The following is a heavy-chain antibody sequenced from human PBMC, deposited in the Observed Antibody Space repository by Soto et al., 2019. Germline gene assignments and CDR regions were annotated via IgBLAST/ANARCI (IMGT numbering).Heavy chain of an antibody. CDR2: IYYSGST. CDR3: ARLNGAGLRDYYYGMDV. CDR1: GGSISSSSYY. Sequence: SETLSLTCTVSGGSISSSSYYWGWIRQPPGKGLEWIGSIYYSGSTYYNPSLKSQVTISVDTSKNQFSLKLSSVTAADTAVYYCARLNGAGLRDYYYGMDVWGQGTTVTVSS. D-gene: IGHD5-12*01. J-gene: IGHJ6*02. V-gene: IGHV4-39*01.